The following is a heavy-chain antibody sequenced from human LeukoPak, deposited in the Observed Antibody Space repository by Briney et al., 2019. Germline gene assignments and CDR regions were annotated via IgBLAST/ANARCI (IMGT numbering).Heavy chain of an antibody. D-gene: IGHD6-19*01. CDR3: AKGIYSSGWSYFDY. CDR2: LSGSGITT. CDR1: GFTFSNSA. J-gene: IGHJ4*01. V-gene: IGHV3-23*01. Sequence: GGSLRLSCAASGFTFSNSAMSWVRQAPGKGLEWVSTLSGSGITTYYADSVKGRFTISRDNSKNTLYLQMNSLRAEDTAVYYCAKGIYSSGWSYFDYWATEPWSPSPQ.